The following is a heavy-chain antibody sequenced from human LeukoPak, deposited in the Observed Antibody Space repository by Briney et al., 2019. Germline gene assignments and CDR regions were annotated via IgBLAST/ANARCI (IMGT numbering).Heavy chain of an antibody. D-gene: IGHD3-22*01. V-gene: IGHV4-34*01. CDR2: INHSGST. CDR3: ARRLSDSSGYYGYNP. Sequence: SETLSLTCAVYGGSFGGYYWSWIRQPPGKGLEWIGEINHSGSTNYNPSLKSRVTISVDTSKNQFSLKLSSVTAADTAVYYCARRLSDSSGYYGYNPWGQGTLVTVSS. J-gene: IGHJ5*02. CDR1: GGSFGGYY.